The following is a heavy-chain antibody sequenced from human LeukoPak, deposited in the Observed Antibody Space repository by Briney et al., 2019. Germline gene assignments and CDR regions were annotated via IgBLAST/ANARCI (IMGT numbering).Heavy chain of an antibody. CDR3: TRGRGRQVGSRWHPDTHHDY. Sequence: SETLSLTCAVSGFSISNGFFWGRIRRPPGKGLEWIGTIHYPESTYYNPSLNSRLTISLDASKNRFSLKLSSVTAADTAQYYCTRGRGRQVGSRWHPDTHHDYWGQGILVTVSS. CDR2: IHYPEST. CDR1: GFSISNGFF. J-gene: IGHJ4*02. D-gene: IGHD3-10*01. V-gene: IGHV4-38-2*01.